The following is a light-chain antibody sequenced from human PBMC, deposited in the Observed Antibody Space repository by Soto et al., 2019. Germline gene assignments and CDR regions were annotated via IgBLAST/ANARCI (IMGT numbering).Light chain of an antibody. V-gene: IGLV2-8*01. J-gene: IGLJ1*01. CDR3: SSYAGSKTV. CDR2: EVS. CDR1: SSDIGNYIY. Sequence: QSALTQPPSASGSPGQSVTISCTGTSSDIGNYIYVSWYQQHPGKAPKLIIYEVSRWTLGVPDRFSGSKSGNTASLTISGLQADDEADYYCSSYAGSKTVFGTGTKVTVL.